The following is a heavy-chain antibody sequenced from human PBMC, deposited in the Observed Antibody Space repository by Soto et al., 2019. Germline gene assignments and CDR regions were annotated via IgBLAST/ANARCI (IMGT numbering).Heavy chain of an antibody. J-gene: IGHJ4*02. Sequence: QITLKESGPTLVKPTQTLTLTCTFSGFSLSTSGVGVGWIRQPPGKALEWLALIYWDDDKRYSPSLKSRLTITKDTSKNRVVLTMTTMDPVDTATYYCAHSTCSSTSCYEGRYYFDYWGQGTLVTVSS. CDR2: IYWDDDK. V-gene: IGHV2-5*02. D-gene: IGHD2-2*01. CDR3: AHSTCSSTSCYEGRYYFDY. CDR1: GFSLSTSGVG.